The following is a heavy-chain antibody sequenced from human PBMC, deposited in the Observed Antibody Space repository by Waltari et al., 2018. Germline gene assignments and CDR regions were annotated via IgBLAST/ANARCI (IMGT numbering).Heavy chain of an antibody. V-gene: IGHV3-53*01. CDR2: IYRGGST. CDR3: ARQYYDFWSGYAGTYYFDY. CDR1: GFTVSSNY. J-gene: IGHJ4*02. Sequence: EVQLVESGGGLIQPGGSLRLSCAASGFTVSSNYMSWVRQAPGKGLELVSVIYRGGSTYSAESVKGRFTISRDNSKNTLYLQMNSLRAEDTAVYYWARQYYDFWSGYAGTYYFDYWGQGTLVTVSS. D-gene: IGHD3-3*01.